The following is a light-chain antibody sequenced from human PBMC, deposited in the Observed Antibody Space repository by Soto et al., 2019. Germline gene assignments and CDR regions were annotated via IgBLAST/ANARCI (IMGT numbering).Light chain of an antibody. CDR3: CSYAGTPRYV. CDR2: DVS. Sequence: QSALTQPRSVSGSPGQSVTISCTGTSSDVGGYNYVSWYQQHPGKAPKVMIYDVSERPSGVPDRFSASKSGNTASLTISGLQAEDEADYYCCSYAGTPRYVFGTGTQVTVL. J-gene: IGLJ1*01. CDR1: SSDVGGYNY. V-gene: IGLV2-11*01.